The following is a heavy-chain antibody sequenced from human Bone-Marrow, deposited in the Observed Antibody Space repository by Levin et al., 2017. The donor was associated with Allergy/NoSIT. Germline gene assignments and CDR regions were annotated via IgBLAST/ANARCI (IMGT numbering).Heavy chain of an antibody. V-gene: IGHV3-30*09. CDR3: AKVPLDFFPPLDY. J-gene: IGHJ4*02. CDR1: GFTFSGGA. CDR2: ISYDGKNK. Sequence: GGSLRLSCAASGFTFSGGAMHWVRQAPGKGLEWVAFISYDGKNKFYSDTVKGRFAVSRDNVKNILYLHMNSLTSEDTARYYCAKVPLDFFPPLDYWGQGTLVTVSS.